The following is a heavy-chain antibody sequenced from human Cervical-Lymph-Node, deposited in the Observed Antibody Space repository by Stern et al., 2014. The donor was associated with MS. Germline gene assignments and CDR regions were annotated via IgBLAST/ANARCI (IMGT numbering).Heavy chain of an antibody. CDR3: ARDSTASWYDY. CDR1: GGSISSYY. CDR2: IYTSGST. Sequence: VQLEESGPGLVKPSETLSLTCTVSGGSISSYYWSWIRQPPGQGLEWIWRIYTSGSTNSNPSLNSRVTMSVDMSKTQFSLTLSPVAAADTAVYYCARDSTASWYDYWGQGTLVTVSS. D-gene: IGHD6-13*01. J-gene: IGHJ4*02. V-gene: IGHV4-4*07.